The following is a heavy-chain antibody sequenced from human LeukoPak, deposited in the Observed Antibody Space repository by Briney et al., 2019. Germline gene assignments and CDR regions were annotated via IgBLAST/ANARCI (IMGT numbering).Heavy chain of an antibody. Sequence: SETLSLTCAVYGGSFSGYYWSWIRQPPGKGLEWIGEINHSGSTNYNPSLKSRVTISVDTSKNQFSLKLSSVTAADTAVYYCAREGGYSSGWYLHYFDYWGQGTLVTVSS. CDR1: GGSFSGYY. CDR3: AREGGYSSGWYLHYFDY. J-gene: IGHJ4*02. V-gene: IGHV4-34*01. D-gene: IGHD6-19*01. CDR2: INHSGST.